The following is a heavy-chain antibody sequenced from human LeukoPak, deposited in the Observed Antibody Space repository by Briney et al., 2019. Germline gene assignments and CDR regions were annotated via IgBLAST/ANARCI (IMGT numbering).Heavy chain of an antibody. D-gene: IGHD3-16*01. CDR2: INQGGST. V-gene: IGHV4-38-2*01. J-gene: IGHJ3*02. Sequence: PSETLSLTCGVSGYSIRNGYSWDWIRQAPGKGLEWIGSINQGGSTTYNPSLRSRVPISLVTSKNAFSLTLRSVTAADTAVYYCARFDYVWETHGMDAFDMWGHGTMVTVSP. CDR3: ARFDYVWETHGMDAFDM. CDR1: GYSIRNGYS.